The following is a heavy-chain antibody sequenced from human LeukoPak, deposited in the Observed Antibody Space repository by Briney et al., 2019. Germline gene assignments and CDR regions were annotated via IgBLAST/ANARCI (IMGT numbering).Heavy chain of an antibody. V-gene: IGHV3-23*01. J-gene: IGHJ4*02. CDR3: AKDLDYDILTGTDC. CDR1: GFTFSSYA. CDR2: ISGSGGST. Sequence: QAGGSLRLSCAASGFTFSSYAMSWVRQAPGKGLEWVSAISGSGGSTYYADSVKGRFTISRDNSKNTLYLQMNSLRAEDTAAYYCAKDLDYDILTGTDCWGQGTLVTVSS. D-gene: IGHD3-9*01.